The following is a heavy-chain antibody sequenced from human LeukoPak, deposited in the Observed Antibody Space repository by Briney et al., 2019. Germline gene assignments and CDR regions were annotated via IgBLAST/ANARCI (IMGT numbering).Heavy chain of an antibody. CDR3: ARIEWERLGRAFDI. CDR1: GFTVSDNY. Sequence: GWSLRLSCAASGFTVSDNYMTWVRQAPGKGLEWVSSIYSAGATHYAESVKGRFTISRDNSKNTLYLQVNSLRAEDMAVYYCARIEWERLGRAFDIWGQGTMVTVSS. D-gene: IGHD1-26*01. V-gene: IGHV3-53*01. CDR2: IYSAGAT. J-gene: IGHJ3*02.